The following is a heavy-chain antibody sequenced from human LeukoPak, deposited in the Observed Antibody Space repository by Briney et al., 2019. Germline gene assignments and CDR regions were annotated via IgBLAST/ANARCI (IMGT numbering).Heavy chain of an antibody. V-gene: IGHV1-18*04. D-gene: IGHD3-10*01. Sequence: ASVKVSCTASGYTFTSYGISWVRQAPGQGLEWMGWISAYNGNTNYAQKLQGRVTMTTDTSTSTAYMELRSLRSDDTAVYYCARGRTMVRGVIRWFDPWGQGTLVTVSS. CDR2: ISAYNGNT. CDR3: ARGRTMVRGVIRWFDP. CDR1: GYTFTSYG. J-gene: IGHJ5*02.